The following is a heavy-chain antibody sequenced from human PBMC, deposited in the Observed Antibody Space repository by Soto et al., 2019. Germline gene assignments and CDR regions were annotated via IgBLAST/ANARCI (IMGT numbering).Heavy chain of an antibody. Sequence: EVQLVESGGGLVQPGRSLRLSCAASGFTFDDYAMHWVRQAPGKGLEWVSGISWNSGSIGYADSVKGRFTISRDNAKNSLYLQMNSLRAEDTALYYCAKDIMAGDCSSTSCFRNRLFDYWGQGTLVTVSS. CDR1: GFTFDDYA. CDR2: ISWNSGSI. V-gene: IGHV3-9*01. D-gene: IGHD2-2*01. CDR3: AKDIMAGDCSSTSCFRNRLFDY. J-gene: IGHJ4*02.